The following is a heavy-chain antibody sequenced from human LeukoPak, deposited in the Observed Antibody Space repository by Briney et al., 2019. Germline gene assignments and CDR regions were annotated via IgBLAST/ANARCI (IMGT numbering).Heavy chain of an antibody. Sequence: GGSLRLSCAASECTFRNYAMNWVRQAPGKGLEWVSGISGGGGSTYYADSVKGRFTISRDNSKNTLYLQMDSLRAEDTALYYCAKGSGINHYHWIDPWGQGTLVTVSS. D-gene: IGHD1-14*01. J-gene: IGHJ5*02. CDR1: ECTFRNYA. CDR2: ISGGGGST. CDR3: AKGSGINHYHWIDP. V-gene: IGHV3-23*01.